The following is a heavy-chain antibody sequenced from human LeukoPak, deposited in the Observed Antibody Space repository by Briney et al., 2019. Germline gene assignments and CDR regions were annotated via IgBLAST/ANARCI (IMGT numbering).Heavy chain of an antibody. CDR3: AKAHLLDWLLPFDY. V-gene: IGHV3-30*18. Sequence: PGRSLRLSCAASEFTFSSYAMHWGRQAPGKGREWVALVSNDGGDKYYADSVKGRFTISRDNSKNTLYLQMNSLRGEDTGVYYCAKAHLLDWLLPFDYWGQGTLVTVSS. D-gene: IGHD3/OR15-3a*01. J-gene: IGHJ4*02. CDR1: EFTFSSYA. CDR2: VSNDGGDK.